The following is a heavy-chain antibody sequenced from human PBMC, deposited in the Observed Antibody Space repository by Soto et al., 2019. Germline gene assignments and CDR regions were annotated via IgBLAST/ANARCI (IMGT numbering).Heavy chain of an antibody. CDR3: AKDWQIGEDIYYFDS. J-gene: IGHJ4*02. D-gene: IGHD2-15*01. CDR1: GFTFSSYA. CDR2: ISGSGGST. Sequence: GGSLRLSCAASGFTFSSYAMSWVRQAPGKGLEWVSAISGSGGSTYYADSVKGRFTISRDNSKNTLYLQMDSLRPEDTAVYYCAKDWQIGEDIYYFDSWGLGTLVTVSS. V-gene: IGHV3-23*01.